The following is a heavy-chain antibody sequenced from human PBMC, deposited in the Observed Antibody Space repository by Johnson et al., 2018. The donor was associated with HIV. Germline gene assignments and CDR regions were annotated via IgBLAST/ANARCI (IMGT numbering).Heavy chain of an antibody. CDR2: ISSSGSSI. V-gene: IGHV3-11*04. J-gene: IGHJ3*02. Sequence: QVQLVESGGGLVKPGGSLRLSCAASGFTFSDYYMNWIRQAPGKGLEWVSYISSSGSSIYYADSVKGRFTISRDNAENSLYLQMNSLRAEDTAVYYCARDLRWSYDAFDIWGQGTMVTVSS. CDR1: GFTFSDYY. D-gene: IGHD5-24*01. CDR3: ARDLRWSYDAFDI.